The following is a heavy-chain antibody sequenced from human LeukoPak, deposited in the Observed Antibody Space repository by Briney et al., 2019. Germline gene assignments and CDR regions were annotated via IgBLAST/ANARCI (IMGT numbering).Heavy chain of an antibody. V-gene: IGHV3-7*03. CDR3: ARGGALDV. CDR2: INHNGNVN. J-gene: IGHJ6*02. CDR1: GFTFSSYW. D-gene: IGHD4/OR15-4a*01. Sequence: GGSLRLSCAASGFTFSSYWVNWARQAPGKGLEWVASINHNGNVNYYVDSVKGRFTISRDNAKNSLYLQMSNLRAEDTAVYFCARGGALDVWGQGATVTVSS.